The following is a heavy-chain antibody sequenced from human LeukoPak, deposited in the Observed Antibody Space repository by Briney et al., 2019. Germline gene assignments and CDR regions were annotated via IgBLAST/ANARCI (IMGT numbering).Heavy chain of an antibody. CDR2: IYYSGST. D-gene: IGHD1-26*01. CDR1: GGSISSYY. Sequence: PSETLSLTCTVSGGSISSYYWSWIRQPPGKGLEWIGYIYYSGSTNYNPSLKSRVTISVDTSKNQFSLKLSSVTAADTAVYYCARYSGSYRSDFDYWGQGTLVTVSS. J-gene: IGHJ4*02. CDR3: ARYSGSYRSDFDY. V-gene: IGHV4-59*08.